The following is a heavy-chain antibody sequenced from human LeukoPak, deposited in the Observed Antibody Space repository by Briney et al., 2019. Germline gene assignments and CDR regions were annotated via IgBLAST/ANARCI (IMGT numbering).Heavy chain of an antibody. J-gene: IGHJ4*02. Sequence: ASVKVSCKASGYTFTSYGISWVRQAPGQGLEWMGWISAYSGNTNYAQKLQGRVTMTTDTSTSTAYMELRSLRSDDTAVYYCARDRAWYYGSGVDYWGQGTLVTVSS. D-gene: IGHD3-10*01. CDR1: GYTFTSYG. CDR3: ARDRAWYYGSGVDY. V-gene: IGHV1-18*04. CDR2: ISAYSGNT.